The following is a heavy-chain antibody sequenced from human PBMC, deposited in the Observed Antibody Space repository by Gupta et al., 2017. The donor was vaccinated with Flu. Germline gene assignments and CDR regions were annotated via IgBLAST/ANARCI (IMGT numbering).Heavy chain of an antibody. CDR3: VRERGPFTGFDF. V-gene: IGHV3-33*01. Sequence: VRQAPGKGLEWVAVIWSNGINNYYSDSVKGRFTFSRDNSKNTLSLQMNSLTAEDTAVYYCVRERGPFTGFDFWGQGTMVTVSS. J-gene: IGHJ3*01. CDR2: IWSNGINN. D-gene: IGHD2-8*02.